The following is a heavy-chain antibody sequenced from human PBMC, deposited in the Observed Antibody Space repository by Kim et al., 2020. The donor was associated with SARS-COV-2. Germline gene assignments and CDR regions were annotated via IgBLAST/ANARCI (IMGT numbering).Heavy chain of an antibody. CDR1: GFTFGDYA. CDR2: IRSKAYGGTT. D-gene: IGHD3-22*01. CDR3: TRRHYDSSGYYFYYYYGMDV. J-gene: IGHJ6*02. Sequence: GGSLRLSCTASGFTFGDYAMSWVRQAPGKGLEWVGFIRSKAYGGTTEYAASVKGRFTIPRDDSKSIAYLQMNSLKTEDTAVYYCTRRHYDSSGYYFYYYYGMDVWGQGTTVTLSS. V-gene: IGHV3-49*04.